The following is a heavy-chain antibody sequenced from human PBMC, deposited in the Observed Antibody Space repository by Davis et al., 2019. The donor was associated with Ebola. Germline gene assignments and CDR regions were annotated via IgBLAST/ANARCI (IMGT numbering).Heavy chain of an antibody. CDR3: ARELVLRRYFDL. Sequence: SETLSLTCTVSGGSISSSSYYWGWIRQPPGKGLEWIGSIYYSGSTYYNPSLKSRVTISVDTSKNQFSLKLSSVTAADTAVYYCARELVLRRYFDLWGRGTLVTVSS. V-gene: IGHV4-39*02. CDR1: GGSISSSSYY. J-gene: IGHJ2*01. D-gene: IGHD6-6*01. CDR2: IYYSGST.